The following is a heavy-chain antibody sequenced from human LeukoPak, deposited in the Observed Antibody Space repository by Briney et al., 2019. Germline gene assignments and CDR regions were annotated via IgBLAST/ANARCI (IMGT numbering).Heavy chain of an antibody. CDR1: GFTVSSNY. V-gene: IGHV3-66*02. CDR2: IYSGGST. D-gene: IGHD6-19*01. Sequence: GGSLRLSCAASGFTVSSNYMSWIRQAPGKGLEWVSVIYSGGSTYYADSVKGRFTISRDNSKNTLYLQMNSLRAEDTAVYYCARGRPGGIAVAGTMYYWGQGTLVTVSS. J-gene: IGHJ4*02. CDR3: ARGRPGGIAVAGTMYY.